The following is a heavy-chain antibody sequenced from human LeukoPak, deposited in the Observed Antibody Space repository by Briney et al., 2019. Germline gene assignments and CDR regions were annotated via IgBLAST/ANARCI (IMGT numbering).Heavy chain of an antibody. V-gene: IGHV3-7*01. J-gene: IGHJ5*02. D-gene: IGHD6-19*01. CDR3: ARAGDSSGKGPHHSWFDP. CDR1: GFTFSSYW. Sequence: GGSLRLSCAASGFTFSSYWMSWVRQAPGKGLEWVANIKQDGSEKYYVDSVKGRFTISRDNAKNSLYLQMNSLRAEDTAVYYCARAGDSSGKGPHHSWFDPWGQGTLVTVSS. CDR2: IKQDGSEK.